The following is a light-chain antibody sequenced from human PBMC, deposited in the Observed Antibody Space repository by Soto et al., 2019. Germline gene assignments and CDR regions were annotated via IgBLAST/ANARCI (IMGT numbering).Light chain of an antibody. V-gene: IGLV1-44*01. Sequence: QSVLTQPPSASGTPGQRVTISCSGSSSNIGANTVNWYQHLPGTAPKLLIYSNNQRPSGVPDRFSGSKSGTSASLAISGVQSDDEADYYCAAWDDSLNALSVFGTGTKVTVL. J-gene: IGLJ1*01. CDR2: SNN. CDR3: AAWDDSLNALSV. CDR1: SSNIGANT.